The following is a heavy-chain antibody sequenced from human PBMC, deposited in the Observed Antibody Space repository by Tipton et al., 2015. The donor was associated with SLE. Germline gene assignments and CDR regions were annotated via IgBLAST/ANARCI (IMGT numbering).Heavy chain of an antibody. CDR3: ARAPPKAIFGVGLALDI. J-gene: IGHJ3*02. CDR2: IYTSGST. V-gene: IGHV4-61*09. D-gene: IGHD3-3*01. CDR1: GGSISSGSYY. Sequence: TLSLTCTVSGGSISSGSYYWSWIRQPAGKGLEWIGYIYTSGSTNYNPSLKSRVTISVDTSKNQFSLKLSSVTAADTAVYSCARAPPKAIFGVGLALDIWGQGTMVTVSS.